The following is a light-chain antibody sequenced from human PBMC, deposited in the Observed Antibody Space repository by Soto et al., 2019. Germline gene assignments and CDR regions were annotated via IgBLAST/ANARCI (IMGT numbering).Light chain of an antibody. CDR1: QSVLYSSNNKNY. Sequence: DIVMTQSPDSLAVSLGERATINCKSSQSVLYSSNNKNYLAWYQQKPGQPPKLLIYWASTRESGVPDRFSGSGSGTDFTLTISSLQAEDVAVYYCQQYYTYSREWTFGQGTKVEIK. CDR3: QQYYTYSREWT. V-gene: IGKV4-1*01. J-gene: IGKJ1*01. CDR2: WAS.